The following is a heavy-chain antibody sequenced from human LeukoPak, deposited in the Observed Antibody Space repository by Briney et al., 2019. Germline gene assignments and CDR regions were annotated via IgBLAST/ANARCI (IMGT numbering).Heavy chain of an antibody. Sequence: GGSLRLSCAASGFTFDDYGMSWVRQAPGKGLEWVSGINWNGGSTGYADSVEGRFTISRDNAKNSLYLQMNSLRAEDTALYYCARDANYGDYARGAFDIWGQGTMVTVSS. D-gene: IGHD4-17*01. J-gene: IGHJ3*02. CDR2: INWNGGST. CDR1: GFTFDDYG. CDR3: ARDANYGDYARGAFDI. V-gene: IGHV3-20*04.